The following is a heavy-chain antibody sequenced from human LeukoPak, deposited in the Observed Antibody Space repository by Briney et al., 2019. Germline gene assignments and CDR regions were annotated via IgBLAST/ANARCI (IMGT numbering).Heavy chain of an antibody. Sequence: SETLSLTCIVSGGSISSSTSYCGWIRQPPGKGLNWIGSITYSGSTYYNPPLKNRVTISIDTSKNQFSLWLSSVTAADTAVYYCATTPTWGQGTLVTVSS. CDR1: GGSISSSTSY. CDR3: ATTPT. CDR2: ITYSGST. J-gene: IGHJ5*02. V-gene: IGHV4-39*01.